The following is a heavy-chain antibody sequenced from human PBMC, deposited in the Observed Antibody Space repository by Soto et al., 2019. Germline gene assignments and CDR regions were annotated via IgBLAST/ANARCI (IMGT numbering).Heavy chain of an antibody. D-gene: IGHD1-1*01. V-gene: IGHV4-4*07. CDR3: VRDGTKTLRDGFDP. Sequence: SETLSLTRPVSGAYISGFCCNWIRKSAGEGLEWVGSIYATGSPDYSPSLKSRVMMSVDTSKKQFSLKLRSVTAADTAVYYCVRDGTKTLRDGFDPWGQG. CDR1: GAYISGFC. CDR2: IYATGSP. J-gene: IGHJ5*02.